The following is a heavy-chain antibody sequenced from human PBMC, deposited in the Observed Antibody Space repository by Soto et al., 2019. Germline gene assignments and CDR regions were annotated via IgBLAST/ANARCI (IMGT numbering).Heavy chain of an antibody. CDR2: IIPIFGTA. J-gene: IGHJ6*02. D-gene: IGHD3-10*01. CDR1: GGTFSSYA. Sequence: ASVKVSCKASGGTFSSYAISWVRQAPGQGLEWMGGIIPIFGTANYAQKFQGRVTITADESTSTAYMELSSLRSEDTAVYYCARVYYYGSGSLVYGMDVWGQGTTVTVSS. V-gene: IGHV1-69*13. CDR3: ARVYYYGSGSLVYGMDV.